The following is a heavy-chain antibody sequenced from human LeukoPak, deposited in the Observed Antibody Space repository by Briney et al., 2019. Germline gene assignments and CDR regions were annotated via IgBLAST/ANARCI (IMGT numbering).Heavy chain of an antibody. V-gene: IGHV3-48*01. Sequence: GGSLRLSCAASGFTFSSYSMNWVRQAPGKGLEWVSYISSSSSTIYYADSVKGRFTISRDNAKNSLYLQMNSLRAEDTAVYYCARPYYDFWSGYSGYFDYWGQGTLVTVSS. CDR2: ISSSSSTI. D-gene: IGHD3-3*01. J-gene: IGHJ4*02. CDR3: ARPYYDFWSGYSGYFDY. CDR1: GFTFSSYS.